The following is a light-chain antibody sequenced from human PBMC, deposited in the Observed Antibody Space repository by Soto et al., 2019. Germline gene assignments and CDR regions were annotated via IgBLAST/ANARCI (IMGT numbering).Light chain of an antibody. V-gene: IGLV1-44*01. CDR3: AAWDDSLTGYV. J-gene: IGLJ1*01. CDR2: SYN. CDR1: SSNIGSNT. Sequence: QSVLTQPPSASGTPGQRVTISCSGSSSNIGSNTVNWYQQLPGTAPKLLIYSYNQRPSGVPDRFSGSKSGTSASLAISGLQSEDEADYYCAAWDDSLTGYVFRTGTKLTVL.